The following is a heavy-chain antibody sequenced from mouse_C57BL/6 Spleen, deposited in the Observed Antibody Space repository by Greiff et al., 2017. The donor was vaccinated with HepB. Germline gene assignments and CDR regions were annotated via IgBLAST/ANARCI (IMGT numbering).Heavy chain of an antibody. D-gene: IGHD1-1*01. Sequence: QVQLQQSGPELVKPGASVKISCKASGYAFSSSWMNWVKQRPGKGLGWIGRIYPGDGDTNYNGKFKGKATLTADKSSSTAYMQLSSLTSEDSAVYFCARRGIFITTNAMDYWGQGTSVTVSS. CDR2: IYPGDGDT. V-gene: IGHV1-82*01. J-gene: IGHJ4*01. CDR1: GYAFSSSW. CDR3: ARRGIFITTNAMDY.